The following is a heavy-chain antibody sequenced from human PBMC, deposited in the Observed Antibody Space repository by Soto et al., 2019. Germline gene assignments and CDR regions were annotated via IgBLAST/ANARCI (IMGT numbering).Heavy chain of an antibody. D-gene: IGHD2-21*02. V-gene: IGHV3-23*01. CDR2: ISNSGGST. J-gene: IGHJ4*02. Sequence: EVQLLESGRGLVQPGGSLRLSCAASGFTFSSSAMSWVRQAPGKGLEWVSSISNSGGSTYYADSVKGRFTISRDKSQKAVDLQKKRLQAEETGVKYRAEGCGGDCYSGVQFWGQGTLVTVSS. CDR1: GFTFSSSA. CDR3: AEGCGGDCYSGVQF.